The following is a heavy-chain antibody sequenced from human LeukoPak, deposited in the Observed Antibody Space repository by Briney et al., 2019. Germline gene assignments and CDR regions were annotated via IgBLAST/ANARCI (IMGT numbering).Heavy chain of an antibody. Sequence: ASVTVSCKASGYTFTSYGICWVRQAPGPGLEWMGWISAYNGNTNYAQKPHGRVTMTTDTSTSTAYMEPRSLRSDDTVVYYSARVSRRITMIVVVIKSSDFDYWGQGTLVTVSS. CDR2: ISAYNGNT. J-gene: IGHJ4*02. CDR1: GYTFTSYG. V-gene: IGHV1-18*01. CDR3: ARVSRRITMIVVVIKSSDFDY. D-gene: IGHD3-22*01.